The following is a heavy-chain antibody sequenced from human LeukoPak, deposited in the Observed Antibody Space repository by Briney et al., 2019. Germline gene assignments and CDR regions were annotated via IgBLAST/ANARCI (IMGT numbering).Heavy chain of an antibody. Sequence: GGSLRLSCAASGFTFSSYAMSWVRQAPGKGLEWVSAISGSGASAYSADSVKGRFTISRDNSKNTLYLQMNSLRAEDTAVYYCAKDRTIYDFWSGFFDYWGQGTLVTVSS. V-gene: IGHV3-23*01. CDR2: ISGSGASA. J-gene: IGHJ4*02. D-gene: IGHD3-3*01. CDR3: AKDRTIYDFWSGFFDY. CDR1: GFTFSSYA.